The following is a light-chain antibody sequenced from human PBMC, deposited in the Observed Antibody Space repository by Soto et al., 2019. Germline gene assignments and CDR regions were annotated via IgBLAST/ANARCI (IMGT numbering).Light chain of an antibody. V-gene: IGLV2-8*01. Sequence: SVLSQPPSSSVSPGQSVAISFTGTSSDVGGYNYVSWYQQHPGKAPKLMIYEVNKRPSGVPDRFSGSKSGNTASLTVSGLQAEDEADYYCSSYAGSSNVFGTGTKVTVL. J-gene: IGLJ1*01. CDR3: SSYAGSSNV. CDR1: SSDVGGYNY. CDR2: EVN.